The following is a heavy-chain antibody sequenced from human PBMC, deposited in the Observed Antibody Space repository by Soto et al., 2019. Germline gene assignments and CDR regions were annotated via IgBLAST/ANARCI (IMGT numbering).Heavy chain of an antibody. CDR3: ARDRRVAVAEYYFDY. V-gene: IGHV3-7*01. J-gene: IGHJ4*02. D-gene: IGHD6-19*01. CDR2: IKQDGSEK. CDR1: GFTFSSYW. Sequence: GGSLRLSCAASGFTFSSYWMSWVRQAPGKGLEWVANIKQDGSEKYYVESVKGLFTISRDNAKNSLYLQLNSLRAEDTAVYYCARDRRVAVAEYYFDYWGQGTLVTVSS.